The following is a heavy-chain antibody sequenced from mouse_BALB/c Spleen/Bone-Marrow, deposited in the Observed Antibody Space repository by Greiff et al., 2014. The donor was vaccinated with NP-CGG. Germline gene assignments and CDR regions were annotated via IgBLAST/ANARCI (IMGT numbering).Heavy chain of an antibody. CDR1: GYTFSSYW. J-gene: IGHJ4*01. D-gene: IGHD1-1*01. CDR2: ILPGSGNT. CDR3: AREDITTVVEMDY. V-gene: IGHV1-9*01. Sequence: VQLVESGAELMKPGASVKMSCKATGYTFSSYWIEWVKQRPGHGLEWIGEILPGSGNTNYNEKFKGKATFTADTSSNTAYMQLSSLTSEDSAVYYCAREDITTVVEMDYWGQGTSVTVSS.